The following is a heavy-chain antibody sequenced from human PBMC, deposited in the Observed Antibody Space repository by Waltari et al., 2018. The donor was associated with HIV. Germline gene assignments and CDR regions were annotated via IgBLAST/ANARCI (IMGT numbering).Heavy chain of an antibody. CDR3: ARSADYYGSGATEYFQD. J-gene: IGHJ1*01. V-gene: IGHV4-34*01. CDR1: CESVSGYY. D-gene: IGHD3-10*01. CDR2: INHSGST. Sequence: QVWLQQSGAGLLKPSETLSLAGAVYCESVSGYYLTWIRQPPGKGLEWIGEINHSGSTNYNPSLRRRVMIVVDASKKQFSLKMSPMAAADTAMYYCARSADYYGSGATEYFQDWGQGTLVTVS.